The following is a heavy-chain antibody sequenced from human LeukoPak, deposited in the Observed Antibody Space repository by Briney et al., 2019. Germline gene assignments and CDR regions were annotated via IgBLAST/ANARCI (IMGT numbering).Heavy chain of an antibody. CDR1: GFTFSSYG. Sequence: GGSLRLSCAASGFTFSSYGMNWVRQAPGKGLEWVSYISSSSSTIYYADSVKGRFTISRDNAKNSLYLQMNSLRAEDTAVYYCARDLKHYYGSGSYYNSSPWGQGTLVTVFS. J-gene: IGHJ5*02. CDR3: ARDLKHYYGSGSYYNSSP. V-gene: IGHV3-48*01. D-gene: IGHD3-10*01. CDR2: ISSSSSTI.